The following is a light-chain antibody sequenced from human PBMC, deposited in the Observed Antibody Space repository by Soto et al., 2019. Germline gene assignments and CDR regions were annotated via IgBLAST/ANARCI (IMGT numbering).Light chain of an antibody. CDR3: QQYNNWPLT. J-gene: IGKJ4*01. V-gene: IGKV3-15*01. Sequence: EVVMTQSPATLSVSLGERATLSCRASESVSSNLAWYQQKPGQAPRLLLYGASTRATGIPARFSGSGSATEFTLTISSLQSEDFALFYCQQYNNWPLTFGGGTRVEIK. CDR1: ESVSSN. CDR2: GAS.